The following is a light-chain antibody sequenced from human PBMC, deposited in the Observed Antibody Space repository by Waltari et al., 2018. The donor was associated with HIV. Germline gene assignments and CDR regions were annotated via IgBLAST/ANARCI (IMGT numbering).Light chain of an antibody. CDR1: TGSLASYY. CDR3: QSYDSSKGDWV. CDR2: EDN. Sequence: NFMLTQPPSVSESPVKTVTISCTRRTGSLASYYLQWHPQRPGRAPTPVIYEDNQRPTGVPDRFSGSIDSSSNSASLTISGLTTEDEADFYCQSYDSSKGDWVFGGGTKLTVL. V-gene: IGLV6-57*03. J-gene: IGLJ3*02.